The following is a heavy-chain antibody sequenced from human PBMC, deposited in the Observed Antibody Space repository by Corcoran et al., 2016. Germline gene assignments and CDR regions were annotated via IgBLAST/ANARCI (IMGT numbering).Heavy chain of an antibody. V-gene: IGHV1-2*02. D-gene: IGHD6-19*01. Sequence: QVQLVQSGAEVKKPGASVKVSCKASGYTFIGDYMHWVRQAPGQGLEWMGWIDPNSGGTNYARKFQGRVTMTRDTSIRNAYMDLSRLRTDDTAFYYCARITYSSGGEFDYWGQGTLVTVSS. J-gene: IGHJ4*02. CDR1: GYTFIGDY. CDR3: ARITYSSGGEFDY. CDR2: IDPNSGGT.